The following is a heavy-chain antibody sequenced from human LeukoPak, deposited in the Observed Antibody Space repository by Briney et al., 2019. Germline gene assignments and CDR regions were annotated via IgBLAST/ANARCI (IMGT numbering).Heavy chain of an antibody. CDR1: GGSFSGYY. V-gene: IGHV4-34*01. CDR2: INHSGST. Sequence: SETLSLTCAVYGGSFSGYYWSWIRQPPGKGLEWIGEINHSGSTNYNPSLKSRVTISVDTSKNQFSLKLSSVTAADTAVYYCARGRRSRMMLLLWFGGTDFDYWGQGTLVTVSS. CDR3: ARGRRSRMMLLLWFGGTDFDY. D-gene: IGHD3-10*01. J-gene: IGHJ4*02.